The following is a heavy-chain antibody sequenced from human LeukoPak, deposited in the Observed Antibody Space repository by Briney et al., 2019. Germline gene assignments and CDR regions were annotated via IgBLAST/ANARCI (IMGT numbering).Heavy chain of an antibody. CDR2: LYYSGST. D-gene: IGHD6-25*01. CDR1: GVSISSSSYY. Sequence: SETLSLTCTVSGVSISSSSYYWGWIRQPPGKGLEWIGSLYYSGSTYYNPSLKSRVSISVDTSKNQFSLRLSSVTAADTAVYYCARGGVAGSGFDPWGQGTLVTVSS. V-gene: IGHV4-39*07. CDR3: ARGGVAGSGFDP. J-gene: IGHJ5*02.